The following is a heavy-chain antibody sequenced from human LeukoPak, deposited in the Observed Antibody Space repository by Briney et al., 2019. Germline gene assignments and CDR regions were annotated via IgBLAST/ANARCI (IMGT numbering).Heavy chain of an antibody. CDR2: ISGSGGST. D-gene: IGHD3-10*01. J-gene: IGHJ4*02. CDR1: GFTFSLCA. Sequence: GGCLRLSCAASGFTFSLCAMNWVRQAPGKGLEWVSGISGSGGSTYYADSVKGRFTISRDSSKNTVYLQMNSLRAEDTAVYYCAKADGSYKTLIDYWGQGTLVTVS. CDR3: AKADGSYKTLIDY. V-gene: IGHV3-23*01.